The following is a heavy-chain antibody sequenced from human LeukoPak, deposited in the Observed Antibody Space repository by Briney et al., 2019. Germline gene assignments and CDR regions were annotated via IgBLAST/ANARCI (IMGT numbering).Heavy chain of an antibody. J-gene: IGHJ4*02. V-gene: IGHV3-30*18. CDR3: AKDYRGYDYVWGSYRPSYFDY. CDR2: ISYDGSNK. Sequence: GGSLRLSCAASGFTFSSYGMHWVRQAPGKGLEWVAVISYDGSNKYYADSVKGRFTISRDNSKNTLYLQMNSLRAEDTAVYYCAKDYRGYDYVWGSYRPSYFDYWGQGTLVTVSS. CDR1: GFTFSSYG. D-gene: IGHD3-16*02.